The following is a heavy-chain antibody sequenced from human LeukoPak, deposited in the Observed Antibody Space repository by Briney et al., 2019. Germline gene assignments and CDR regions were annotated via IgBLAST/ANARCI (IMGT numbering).Heavy chain of an antibody. D-gene: IGHD6-13*01. CDR2: FNHSGSI. J-gene: IGHJ6*03. Sequence: SETLSLTCAVYGGALSGYYWTWIRRPPGKGLEWIGAFNHSGSINYNPSLKSRVTISVDTSKNQFSLKLSSVIAADTAVYYCASTNEGVYTNNSFYYYYLDVWGKGTKVTISS. CDR1: GGALSGYY. CDR3: ASTNEGVYTNNSFYYYYLDV. V-gene: IGHV4-34*01.